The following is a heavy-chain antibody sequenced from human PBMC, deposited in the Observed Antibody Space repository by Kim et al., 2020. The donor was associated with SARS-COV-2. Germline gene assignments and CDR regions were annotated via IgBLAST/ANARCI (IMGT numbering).Heavy chain of an antibody. CDR2: ISSSSSTI. Sequence: GGSLRLSCAASGFTFSSYSMNWVRQAPGKGLEWVSYISSSSSTIYYADSVKGRFTISRDNAKNSLYLQMNSLRDEDTAVYYCARDPPKVTFGGFMGAYYYGMDVWGQGTTVTVSS. D-gene: IGHD3-16*01. V-gene: IGHV3-48*02. CDR1: GFTFSSYS. CDR3: ARDPPKVTFGGFMGAYYYGMDV. J-gene: IGHJ6*02.